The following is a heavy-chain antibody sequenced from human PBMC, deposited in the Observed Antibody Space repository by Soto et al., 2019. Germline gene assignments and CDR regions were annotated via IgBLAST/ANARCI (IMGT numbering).Heavy chain of an antibody. Sequence: GGSLRLSCAGSGFTFSSYSMNWVRQAPGKGLEWVSYISSSSSTIYYADSVKGRFTISRDNAKNSLYLQMNSLRAEDTAVYYCARSYGSGSYGSWFDPWGQGTLVTVSS. CDR1: GFTFSSYS. J-gene: IGHJ5*02. V-gene: IGHV3-48*01. CDR3: ARSYGSGSYGSWFDP. CDR2: ISSSSSTI. D-gene: IGHD3-10*01.